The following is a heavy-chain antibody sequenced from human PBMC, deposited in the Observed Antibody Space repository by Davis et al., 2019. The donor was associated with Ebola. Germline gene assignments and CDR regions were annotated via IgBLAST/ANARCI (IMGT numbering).Heavy chain of an antibody. Sequence: SETLSLTCSVSGDSMSNHYWSWIRQPPGKGLEWIGYIYYSGSASYNPSLMSRVTISVDTSKKHFSLNLRSVITADTAVYYCARDRSSSSSWPLYYYYGMDVWGQGTTVTVSS. V-gene: IGHV4-59*11. CDR3: ARDRSSSSSWPLYYYYGMDV. J-gene: IGHJ6*02. D-gene: IGHD6-13*01. CDR2: IYYSGSA. CDR1: GDSMSNHY.